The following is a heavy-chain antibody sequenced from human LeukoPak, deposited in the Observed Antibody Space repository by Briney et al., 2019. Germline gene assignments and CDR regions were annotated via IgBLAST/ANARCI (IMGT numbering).Heavy chain of an antibody. CDR2: TYYRSKWYN. CDR3: ARDIYSYGYLSGAFDI. Sequence: SQTLSLTCAISGDSVSSNSAAWNWIRQSPSRGLEWLGRTYYRSKWYNDYAVSVKSRITINPDTSKNQFSLQLNSVTPEDTAVYYCARDIYSYGYLSGAFDIWGQGTMVTVSS. CDR1: GDSVSSNSAA. J-gene: IGHJ3*02. D-gene: IGHD5-18*01. V-gene: IGHV6-1*01.